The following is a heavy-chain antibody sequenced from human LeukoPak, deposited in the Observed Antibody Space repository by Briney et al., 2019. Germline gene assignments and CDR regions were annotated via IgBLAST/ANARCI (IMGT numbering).Heavy chain of an antibody. CDR1: GFTFSSFG. V-gene: IGHV3-21*01. CDR2: ISSSSSYI. CDR3: ARARIVGATTDAFDI. J-gene: IGHJ3*02. Sequence: GGSLRLSCAASGFTFSSFGMNWVRQAPGKGLEWVSSISSSSSYIYYADSVKGRFTISRDNAKNSLYLQMNSLRAEDTAVYYCARARIVGATTDAFDIWGQGTMVTVSS. D-gene: IGHD1-26*01.